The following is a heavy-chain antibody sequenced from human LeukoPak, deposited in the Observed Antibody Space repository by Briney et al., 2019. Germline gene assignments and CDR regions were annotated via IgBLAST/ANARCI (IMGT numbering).Heavy chain of an antibody. CDR1: GYTFTNYA. CDR2: INPGNGDT. V-gene: IGHV1-3*01. D-gene: IGHD1-26*01. CDR3: ARGPMRELLILSWFDP. Sequence: ASVKVSCKGSGYTFTNYAVHWVRQAPGQRLEWLGWINPGNGDTKYSQNFQGRVAVTSDTSAATAYMELSSLRSEDTAVYYCARGPMRELLILSWFDPWGQGTLVTVSS. J-gene: IGHJ5*02.